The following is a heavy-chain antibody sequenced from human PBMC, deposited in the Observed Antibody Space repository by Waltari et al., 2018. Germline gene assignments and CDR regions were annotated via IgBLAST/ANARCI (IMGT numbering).Heavy chain of an antibody. V-gene: IGHV3-53*01. CDR1: GFTVSSNY. CDR3: VRDPDYGGSGSYAD. J-gene: IGHJ4*02. CDR2: IYSGGSK. Sequence: EVQLVESGGGLIQPGGSLRLSCAASGFTVSSNYMSWVRQAPGKGLEWVSVIYSGGSKYYADCVKGRCTISRDNAKNTLYLQMNSLRGEDTAVYYCVRDPDYGGSGSYADWGQGTLVTVSS. D-gene: IGHD3-10*01.